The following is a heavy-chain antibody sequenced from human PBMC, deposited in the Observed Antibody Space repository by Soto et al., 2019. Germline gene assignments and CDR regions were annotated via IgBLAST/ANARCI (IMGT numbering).Heavy chain of an antibody. CDR1: GLTFRSYV. CDR2: ISGSGDTT. Sequence: EVQVLESGGGLEQPGGSLRLSCVASGLTFRSYVMNWVRQAPGKGLEWVSGISGSGDTTHYADSVKGRFTISRDNSKNTVFLQMKSLRAEDTAVYYCAKTRLYDSPDYHRDALDVWGHGTRVTVSS. D-gene: IGHD3-22*01. CDR3: AKTRLYDSPDYHRDALDV. V-gene: IGHV3-23*01. J-gene: IGHJ3*01.